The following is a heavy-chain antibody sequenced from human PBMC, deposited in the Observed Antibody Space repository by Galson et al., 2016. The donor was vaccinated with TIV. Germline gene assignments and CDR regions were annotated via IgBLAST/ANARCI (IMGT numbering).Heavy chain of an antibody. D-gene: IGHD6-25*01. CDR1: RFSNYW. V-gene: IGHV5-51*01. CDR3: ARERDSGYAYYFDF. CDR2: IYPVDSDT. Sequence: RFSNYWIAWVRQMPGKGLEWMGVIYPVDSDTRYSPSFQGQVTISADKSISTAYLQWNSLKASDSAIYYCARERDSGYAYYFDFWGQGTLVTVSS. J-gene: IGHJ4*02.